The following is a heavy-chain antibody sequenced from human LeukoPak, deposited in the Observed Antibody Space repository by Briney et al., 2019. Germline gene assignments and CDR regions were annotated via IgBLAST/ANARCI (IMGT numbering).Heavy chain of an antibody. CDR2: ISSAGNTV. J-gene: IGHJ4*02. V-gene: IGHV3-11*01. CDR1: GFTFSDYY. D-gene: IGHD2/OR15-2a*01. CDR3: TRGVFSDL. Sequence: PGRSLRLSCAASGFTFSDYYMNWIRLAPGKGLEWVAHISSAGNTVYYADSVNGRFTISRDNVKESLYLQMNSLRVEDTAVYYCTRGVFSDLWGQGTLVTVSS.